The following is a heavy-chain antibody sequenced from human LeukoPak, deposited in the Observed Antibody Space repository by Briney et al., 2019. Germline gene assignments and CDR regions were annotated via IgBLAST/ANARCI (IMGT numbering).Heavy chain of an antibody. D-gene: IGHD3-22*01. V-gene: IGHV3-30*02. CDR2: IWYDGSNK. Sequence: AGGSLRLSCAASGFTFSSYSMNWVRQAPGKGLEWVAFIWYDGSNKYYADSVKGRFTISRDNSKNTLYLQMNSLRAEDTAVYYCARAAYYDSSGYYPTSDFDYWGQGTPVTVSS. CDR1: GFTFSSYS. CDR3: ARAAYYDSSGYYPTSDFDY. J-gene: IGHJ4*02.